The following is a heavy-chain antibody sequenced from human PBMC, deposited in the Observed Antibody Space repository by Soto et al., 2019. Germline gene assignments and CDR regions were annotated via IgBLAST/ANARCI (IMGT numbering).Heavy chain of an antibody. Sequence: GGSLRLSCAASGFTFSSYSMNWVRQAPGKGLEWVSSISSSSSYIYYADSVKGRFTISRDNAKNSLYLQMNSLRAEDTAVYYCARGVWPHGTLYFDYWGQGPLVTAPQ. J-gene: IGHJ4*02. CDR3: ARGVWPHGTLYFDY. V-gene: IGHV3-21*01. CDR1: GFTFSSYS. CDR2: ISSSSSYI.